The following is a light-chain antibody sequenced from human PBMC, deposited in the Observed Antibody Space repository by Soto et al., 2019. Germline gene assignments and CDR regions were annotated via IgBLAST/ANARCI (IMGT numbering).Light chain of an antibody. CDR2: DAS. CDR1: PSVSNS. V-gene: IGKV3-11*01. CDR3: QQRNKWPPVT. Sequence: ESVLTQSPATLSSSLGERATLSCRASPSVSNSLDWYQHKPGQAPRLLIYDASNRATGVPTRFSGSGSGTKFTLTISSREPEDFAVYYCQQRNKWPPVTFGGGTRVEIK. J-gene: IGKJ4*01.